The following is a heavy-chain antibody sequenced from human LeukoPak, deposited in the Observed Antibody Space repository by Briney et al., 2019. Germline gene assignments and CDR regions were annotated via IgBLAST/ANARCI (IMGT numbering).Heavy chain of an antibody. CDR3: ARILLIDYDSSGYSDY. V-gene: IGHV3-33*01. CDR1: GFTFSSYG. J-gene: IGHJ4*02. D-gene: IGHD3-22*01. CDR2: IWYDGSNK. Sequence: GGSLRLSCAASGFTFSSYGMHWVRQAPGKGLEWVAVIWYDGSNKYYADSVKGRFTISRDNSKNTLYLQMNSLRAEDTAVYYCARILLIDYDSSGYSDYWGQGTLVTVSS.